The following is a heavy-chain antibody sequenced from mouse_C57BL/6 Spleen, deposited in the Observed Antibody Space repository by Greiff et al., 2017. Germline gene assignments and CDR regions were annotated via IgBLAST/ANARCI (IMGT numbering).Heavy chain of an antibody. J-gene: IGHJ1*03. Sequence: EVKLVESGGGLVQPGGSLKLSCAASGFTFSDYYMYWVRQTPEKRLEWVAYISNGGGSTYYPDTVKGRFTISRDNAKNTLYLQMSRLKSEDTAMYYCARQEGYSNYGGYFDVWGTGTTVTVSS. CDR3: ARQEGYSNYGGYFDV. CDR1: GFTFSDYY. CDR2: ISNGGGST. D-gene: IGHD2-5*01. V-gene: IGHV5-12*01.